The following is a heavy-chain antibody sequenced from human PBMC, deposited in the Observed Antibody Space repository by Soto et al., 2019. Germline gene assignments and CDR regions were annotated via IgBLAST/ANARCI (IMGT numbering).Heavy chain of an antibody. CDR3: ASTVPAARPGSTYYYYGMDV. J-gene: IGHJ6*02. CDR2: INSDGSST. D-gene: IGHD2-2*01. CDR1: GFTFSSYW. V-gene: IGHV3-74*01. Sequence: HPGGSLRLSCAASGFTFSSYWMHWVRQAPGKGLVWVSRINSDGSSTSYADSVKGRFTISRDNAKNTLYLQMNSLRAEDTAVYYCASTVPAARPGSTYYYYGMDVWGQGTTVTVSS.